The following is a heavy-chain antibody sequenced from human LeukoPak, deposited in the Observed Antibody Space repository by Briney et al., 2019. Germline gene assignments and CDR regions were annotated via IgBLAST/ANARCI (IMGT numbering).Heavy chain of an antibody. CDR2: IYYTGST. J-gene: IGHJ4*02. V-gene: IGHV4-31*03. CDR3: ARELTVGAMVRGVNVGDY. D-gene: IGHD3-10*01. CDR1: GGSISSGGYF. Sequence: SETLSLTCTVSGGSISSGGYFWTWIRQHPGKGLEWIGHIYYTGSTYYNPSLKSRVTISVDTSKNQFSLKLNSVTAADTAVYYCARELTVGAMVRGVNVGDYWGQGTLVTVSS.